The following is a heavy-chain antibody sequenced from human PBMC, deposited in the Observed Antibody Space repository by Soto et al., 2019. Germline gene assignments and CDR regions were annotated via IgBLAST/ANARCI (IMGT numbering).Heavy chain of an antibody. D-gene: IGHD1-1*01. CDR1: GYTFTNYA. J-gene: IGHJ4*01. CDR3: AREQQLDTGNFDY. V-gene: IGHV1-3*01. Sequence: ASVKVSCKASGYTFTNYAIHWVRQAPGQRLEWMGWINAGNGNTKYSQKFQDRVTITRDTSASTVYMALSSLRFEDTAVYYCAREQQLDTGNFDYWGHGTLVTVSS. CDR2: INAGNGNT.